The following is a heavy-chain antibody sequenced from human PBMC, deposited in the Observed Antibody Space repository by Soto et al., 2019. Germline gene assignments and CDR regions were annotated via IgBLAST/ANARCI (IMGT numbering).Heavy chain of an antibody. CDR3: AMEYCSSTSCYRDY. V-gene: IGHV1-69*02. Sequence: QVQLVQSGAEVKKPGPSVKFSCKAPGGTSSSFTISGVRQAPGQGLEWMGRIIPILGIANYAQKFQGRVTITADKSTSTAYMELSSLRSEDTAVYYCAMEYCSSTSCYRDYWGQGTLVTVSS. CDR1: GGTSSSFT. J-gene: IGHJ4*02. CDR2: IIPILGIA. D-gene: IGHD2-2*02.